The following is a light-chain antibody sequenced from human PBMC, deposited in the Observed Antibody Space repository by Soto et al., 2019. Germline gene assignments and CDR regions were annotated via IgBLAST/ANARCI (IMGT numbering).Light chain of an antibody. CDR2: VNSDGSH. CDR1: SGHNSYA. J-gene: IGLJ3*02. V-gene: IGLV4-69*01. Sequence: QSVLTQSPSASASLGASVKLTYTLSSGHNSYAIAWHQQQPEKGPRYLMKVNSDGSHSKGDGIPDRFSGSSSGAERYLTISSLQSEDEADYYCQTWSTDIRVFGGGTKLTVL. CDR3: QTWSTDIRV.